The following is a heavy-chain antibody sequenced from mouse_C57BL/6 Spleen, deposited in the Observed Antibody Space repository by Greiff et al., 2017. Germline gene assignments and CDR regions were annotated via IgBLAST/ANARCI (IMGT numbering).Heavy chain of an antibody. J-gene: IGHJ3*01. Sequence: VQLKESGAELVRPGASVKLSCTASGFNIKDDYMHWVKQRPEQGLEWIGWIDPENGDTEYAAKFQGKATITADTSSNTAYLQLSSLTSEDTAVYYGSYDYLAYWGQGTLVTVSA. CDR3: SYDYLAY. CDR2: IDPENGDT. V-gene: IGHV14-4*01. CDR1: GFNIKDDY. D-gene: IGHD2-4*01.